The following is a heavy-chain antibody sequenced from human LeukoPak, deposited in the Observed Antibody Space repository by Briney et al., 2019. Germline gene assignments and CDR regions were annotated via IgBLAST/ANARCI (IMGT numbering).Heavy chain of an antibody. Sequence: GGSLRLSCAASGFTVSSDYMSWVRQAPGKGLEWVSVIYSGGSTYYADSVKGRFPISRDNSKNTLSLQMNSLRLEDTAMYYCARVPGTRARGNWFDPWGQGTLVTVSS. D-gene: IGHD6-6*01. CDR1: GFTVSSDY. CDR3: ARVPGTRARGNWFDP. J-gene: IGHJ5*02. V-gene: IGHV3-53*05. CDR2: IYSGGST.